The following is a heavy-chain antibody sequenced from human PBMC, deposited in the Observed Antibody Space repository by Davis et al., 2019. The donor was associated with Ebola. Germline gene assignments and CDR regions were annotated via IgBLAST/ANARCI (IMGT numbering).Heavy chain of an antibody. CDR3: ARGDYGDPWYLDL. Sequence: PSETLSLTCTVSGGSISSYYWSWIRQPPGKGLEWIGYIYYRGSTNYNPSLKSRVTISVDTSKNQFSLKLSSVTAADTAVYYCARGDYGDPWYLDLWGRGTLVTVSS. CDR2: IYYRGST. J-gene: IGHJ2*01. CDR1: GGSISSYY. D-gene: IGHD4-17*01. V-gene: IGHV4-59*08.